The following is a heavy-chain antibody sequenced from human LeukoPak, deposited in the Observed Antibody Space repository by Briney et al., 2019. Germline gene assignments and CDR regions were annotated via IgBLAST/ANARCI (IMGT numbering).Heavy chain of an antibody. CDR1: GFSFNRYW. J-gene: IGHJ4*02. Sequence: GESLRLSCAASGFSFNRYWMHWVRQVPGKGPVWVSRINNDGSSTNYADSVRGRFTISRDNAKSMMYLQMNSLTVEDTAVYYCARGGDGSNYMFNYWGQGTLVTASS. V-gene: IGHV3-74*01. CDR2: INNDGSST. D-gene: IGHD5-24*01. CDR3: ARGGDGSNYMFNY.